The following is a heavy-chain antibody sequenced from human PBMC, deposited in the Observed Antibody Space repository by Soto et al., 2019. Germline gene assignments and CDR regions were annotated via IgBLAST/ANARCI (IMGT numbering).Heavy chain of an antibody. Sequence: PGGSLRLSCAASGFTFSTYGMSWFRQAPGKGLEWVSVISGTTYYADSVKGRFTISRDNSKNTLYLQMNSLRVEDTAVYYCAKEVIVGTRNHWFDPWGQGSLVTVSS. V-gene: IGHV3-23*01. J-gene: IGHJ5*02. D-gene: IGHD1-26*01. CDR2: ISGTT. CDR1: GFTFSTYG. CDR3: AKEVIVGTRNHWFDP.